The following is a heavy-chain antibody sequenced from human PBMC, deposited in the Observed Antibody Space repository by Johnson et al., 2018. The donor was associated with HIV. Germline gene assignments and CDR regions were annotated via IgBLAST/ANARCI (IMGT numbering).Heavy chain of an antibody. V-gene: IGHV3-30*03. J-gene: IGHJ3*02. D-gene: IGHD6-13*01. CDR2: ICYDGSNK. CDR3: VRVPAAAGGI. CDR1: GFTFSSYG. Sequence: QVQLVESGGGVVRPGGSLRLSCAASGFTFSSYGMHWVRQAPGKGLEWVAVICYDGSNKYYADSGKGRFTISRDNSKNTLYLQMGSLRAEDMAVYYCVRVPAAAGGIWGQGTMVTVSS.